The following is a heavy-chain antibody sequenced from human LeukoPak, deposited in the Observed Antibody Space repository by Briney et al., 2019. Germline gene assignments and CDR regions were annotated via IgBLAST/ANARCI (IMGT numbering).Heavy chain of an antibody. D-gene: IGHD1-26*01. V-gene: IGHV1-18*01. CDR3: ARGEGSYSHYYYYYMDV. CDR2: ISAYNGNT. J-gene: IGHJ6*03. CDR1: GGTFSSYA. Sequence: GASVKVSCKASGGTFSSYAISWVRQAPGQGLEWMGWISAYNGNTNYAQKLQGRVTMTTDTSTSTAYMELRSLRSDDTAVYYCARGEGSYSHYYYYYMDVWGKGTTVTVSS.